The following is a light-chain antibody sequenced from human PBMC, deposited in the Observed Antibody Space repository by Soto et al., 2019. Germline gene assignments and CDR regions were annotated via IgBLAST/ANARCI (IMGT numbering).Light chain of an antibody. Sequence: EIGLTQSPATLSFSPGERATLSCRASQSVSSYLAWYQQKPGQAPRLLIYDASNRATGIPARFSGSGSGTDFTLTISSLEPEDFAVDYCQQRSNWPAFGQGTKLAIK. CDR2: DAS. CDR1: QSVSSY. V-gene: IGKV3-11*01. CDR3: QQRSNWPA. J-gene: IGKJ2*01.